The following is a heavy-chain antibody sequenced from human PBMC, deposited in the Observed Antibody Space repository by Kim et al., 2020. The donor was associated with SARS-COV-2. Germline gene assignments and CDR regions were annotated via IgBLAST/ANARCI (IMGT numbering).Heavy chain of an antibody. Sequence: GGSLRLSCTASGFTFGDYAMSWFRQAPGKGLEWVGFIRSKANGGTTEYAASVKGRFTISRDESKSIAYLQRSSLKTEDTAVYYCTRDAGSGTEYYFDYWGQGTLVTVSS. D-gene: IGHD6-19*01. CDR1: GFTFGDYA. V-gene: IGHV3-49*03. CDR2: IRSKANGGTT. CDR3: TRDAGSGTEYYFDY. J-gene: IGHJ4*02.